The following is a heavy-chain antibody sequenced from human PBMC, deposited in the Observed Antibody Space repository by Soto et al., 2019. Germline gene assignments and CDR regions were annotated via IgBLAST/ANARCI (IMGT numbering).Heavy chain of an antibody. CDR3: ARGPFWSGYYSRFGYFDY. CDR1: GGSFSGYY. V-gene: IGHV4-34*01. J-gene: IGHJ4*02. Sequence: SETLSLTCAVYGGSFSGYYWSWIRQPPGKGLEWIGEINHSGSTNYNPSLKSRVTISVDTSKNQFSLKLSSVTAADTAVCYCARGPFWSGYYSRFGYFDYWGQGTLVTVSS. D-gene: IGHD3-3*01. CDR2: INHSGST.